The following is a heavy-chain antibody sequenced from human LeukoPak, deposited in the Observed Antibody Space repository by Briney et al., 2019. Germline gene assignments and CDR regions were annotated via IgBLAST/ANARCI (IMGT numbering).Heavy chain of an antibody. CDR3: ARARSSSWYDWFDP. CDR1: GFTFSSYW. D-gene: IGHD6-13*01. V-gene: IGHV3-7*03. CDR2: IKQDGSEK. Sequence: GGSLRLSCAASGFTFSSYWMSWVRQAPGKGLEWVANIKQDGSEKYYVDSVKGRFTISRDNAKKSLYLQMNSLRAEDTALYHCARARSSSWYDWFDPWGQGTLVTVSS. J-gene: IGHJ5*02.